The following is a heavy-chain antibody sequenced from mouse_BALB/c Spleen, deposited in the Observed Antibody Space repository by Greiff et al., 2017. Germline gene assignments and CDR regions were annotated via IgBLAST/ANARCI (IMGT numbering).Heavy chain of an antibody. CDR2: IDPETGGT. V-gene: IGHV1-15*01. CDR1: GYTFTDYE. Sequence: VKLVESGAELVRPGASVTLSCKASGYTFTDYEMHWVKQTPVHGLEWIGAIDPETGGTAYNQKFKGKATLTADKSSSTAYMELRSLTSEDSAVYYCTREGATVVAPFDYWGQGTTLTVSS. D-gene: IGHD1-1*01. CDR3: TREGATVVAPFDY. J-gene: IGHJ2*01.